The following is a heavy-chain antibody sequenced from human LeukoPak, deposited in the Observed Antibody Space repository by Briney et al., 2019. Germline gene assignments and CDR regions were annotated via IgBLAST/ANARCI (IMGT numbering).Heavy chain of an antibody. CDR1: GYTFTGYY. D-gene: IGHD3-3*01. Sequence: ASVKVSCKASGYTFTGYYMHWVRQAPGQGLEWMGWINPNSGGTNYAQNFQGRVIMTRDTSINTAYMELTRLTSDDTAVYYCARDESNSDFWSGYYVFDSWGQGTLVTVSS. CDR3: ARDESNSDFWSGYYVFDS. CDR2: INPNSGGT. J-gene: IGHJ4*02. V-gene: IGHV1-2*02.